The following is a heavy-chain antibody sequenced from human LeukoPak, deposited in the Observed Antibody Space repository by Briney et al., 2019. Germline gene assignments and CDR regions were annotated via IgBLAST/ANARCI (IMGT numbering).Heavy chain of an antibody. J-gene: IGHJ4*02. CDR2: IYYSGST. Sequence: SETLSLTCTVSGGSISSGSYYWSWIRQPPGKGLEWIGYIYYSGSTNYNPSLKSRVTISVDTSKNQFSLKLSSVTAADTAVYYCATYYYDSSGYYYFDYWGQGTLVTVSS. CDR3: ATYYYDSSGYYYFDY. V-gene: IGHV4-61*01. D-gene: IGHD3-22*01. CDR1: GGSISSGSYY.